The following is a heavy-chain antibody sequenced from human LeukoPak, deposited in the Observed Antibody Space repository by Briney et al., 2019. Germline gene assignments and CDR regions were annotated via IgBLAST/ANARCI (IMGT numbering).Heavy chain of an antibody. V-gene: IGHV3-23*01. CDR3: AKALQHIVVVTASPFDY. D-gene: IGHD2-21*02. J-gene: IGHJ4*02. CDR1: GFTFSSYA. Sequence: AGGSLRLSCAASGFTFSSYAMSWVRQAPGKGLEWVSAISGSGGSTYYADSVKGRFTISRDNSKNTLYLQMNSLRAEDTAVYYCAKALQHIVVVTASPFDYWGQGTLVTVSS. CDR2: ISGSGGST.